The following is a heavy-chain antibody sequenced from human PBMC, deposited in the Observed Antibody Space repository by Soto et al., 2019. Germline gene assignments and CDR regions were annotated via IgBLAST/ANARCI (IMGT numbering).Heavy chain of an antibody. CDR2: MNPNSGTT. V-gene: IGHV1-8*01. D-gene: IGHD2-2*01. J-gene: IGHJ6*02. Sequence: ASVKVSCKASGYTFTSYDINWVRQATGQGLEWMGWMNPNSGTTGNAQKFQGRVTMTRNTSISTAYMELSSLRSEDTTVYYCARGRRLVVVPAAMRGMDVWGQGTTVTVSS. CDR3: ARGRRLVVVPAAMRGMDV. CDR1: GYTFTSYD.